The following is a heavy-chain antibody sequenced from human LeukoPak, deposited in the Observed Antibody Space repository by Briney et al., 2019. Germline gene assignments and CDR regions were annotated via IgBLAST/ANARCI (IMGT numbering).Heavy chain of an antibody. J-gene: IGHJ5*02. CDR2: IYYSGST. Sequence: NSSETLSLTCTVSGGSIGSYYWSWIRQPPGKGLEWIGYIYYSGSTNYNPSLKSRVTISVDTSKNQFSLKLSSVTAADTTVYYCARGRGYYGSGSYWWFDPWGQGTLVTVSS. CDR3: ARGRGYYGSGSYWWFDP. V-gene: IGHV4-59*12. D-gene: IGHD3-10*01. CDR1: GGSIGSYY.